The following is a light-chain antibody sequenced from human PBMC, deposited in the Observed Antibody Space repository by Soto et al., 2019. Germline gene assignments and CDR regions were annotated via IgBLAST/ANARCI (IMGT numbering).Light chain of an antibody. CDR1: QSISSW. CDR3: QQYNDYSAT. CDR2: DAS. V-gene: IGKV1-5*01. Sequence: DIQMTQSPSTLSASVGDRVTITCRASQSISSWLAWYQQKPGKAPKLLIYDASSLESGVPSRFSGSGSGTEFTLTISSLQPDAFATYYCQQYNDYSATFGQATKVDIK. J-gene: IGKJ1*01.